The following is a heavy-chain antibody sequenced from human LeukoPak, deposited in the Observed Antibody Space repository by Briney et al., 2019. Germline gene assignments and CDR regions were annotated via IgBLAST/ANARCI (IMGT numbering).Heavy chain of an antibody. J-gene: IGHJ4*02. CDR3: ATNYGSGSYYNFDY. D-gene: IGHD3-10*01. CDR2: IKQDGSEK. Sequence: PGGSLRLSCAASGFTFSSYWMSWVRQAPGKGLEWVANIKQDGSEKYYVDSVKGRFTISRDNAKNSLYLQMNSLRAEDTAVYYCATNYGSGSYYNFDYWGQGTLVTASS. CDR1: GFTFSSYW. V-gene: IGHV3-7*01.